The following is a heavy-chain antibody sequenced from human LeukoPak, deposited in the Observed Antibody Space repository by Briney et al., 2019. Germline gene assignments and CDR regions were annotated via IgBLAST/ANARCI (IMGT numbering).Heavy chain of an antibody. CDR2: IYYSGST. CDR1: GGSISSRTYY. Sequence: PSETLSLTCTVSGGSISSRTYYWAWIRQPPGQGLEWIGNIYYSGSTYYNPSLKSRLAMSVDTSKNQFSLKLRSVTAADTAVYYCASLRVPGDFDYWGQGTLVTVSS. CDR3: ASLRVPGDFDY. V-gene: IGHV4-39*01. J-gene: IGHJ4*02.